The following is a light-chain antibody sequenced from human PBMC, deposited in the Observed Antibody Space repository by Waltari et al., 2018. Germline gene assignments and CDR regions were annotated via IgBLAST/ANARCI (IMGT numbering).Light chain of an antibody. J-gene: IGKJ1*01. CDR3: QQYVLLPAT. CDR1: QSVSRT. Sequence: EIVLTQSPGTLSLSPGERATLSCRDSQSVSRTLAWYQQKPGQAPELLIYGASIRATGIPDGFTGSETGADFSLTISSLEPEVFAIYFCQQYVLLPATFGQGTKVEIK. CDR2: GAS. V-gene: IGKV3-20*01.